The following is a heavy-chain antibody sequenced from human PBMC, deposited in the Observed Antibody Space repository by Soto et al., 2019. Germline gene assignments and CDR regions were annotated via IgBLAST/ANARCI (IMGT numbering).Heavy chain of an antibody. CDR1: GFTFSSCG. D-gene: IGHD3-22*01. CDR2: ISYDGSNK. V-gene: IGHV3-30*18. CDR3: AKEYYYDSSGYGHWFDP. J-gene: IGHJ5*02. Sequence: QVQLVESGGGVVQPGRSLRLSCAASGFTFSSCGMHWVRQAPGKGLEWVAVISYDGSNKYYADSVKGRFTISRDNSKNTLYLQMNSLRAEDTAVYYCAKEYYYDSSGYGHWFDPWGQGTLVTVSS.